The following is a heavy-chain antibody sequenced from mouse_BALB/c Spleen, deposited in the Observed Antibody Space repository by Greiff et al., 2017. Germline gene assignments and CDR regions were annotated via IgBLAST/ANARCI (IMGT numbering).Heavy chain of an antibody. CDR2: IYPGNSDT. CDR3: TRSGYYGSSSYFDY. D-gene: IGHD1-1*01. CDR1: GYSFTSYW. J-gene: IGHJ2*01. V-gene: IGHV1-5*01. Sequence: QSGTVLARPGASVKMSCKASGYSFTSYWMHWVKQRPGQGLEWIGAIYPGNSDTSYNQKFKGKAKLTAVTSASTAYMELSSLTNEDSAVYYCTRSGYYGSSSYFDYWGQGTTLTVSS.